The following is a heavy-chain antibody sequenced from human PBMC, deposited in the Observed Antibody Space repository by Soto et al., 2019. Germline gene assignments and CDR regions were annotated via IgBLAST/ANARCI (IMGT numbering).Heavy chain of an antibody. CDR3: ATGLMFDDALDG. Sequence: PGGSLRLSGAASGFTFSSYSMNWVRQAPWKGLEWVSSISSSSSYTYYADSVKGRFTISRDNAKNSLYLQMNSLRAEDTAVYYCATGLMFDDALDGWGQGKMVTVSS. V-gene: IGHV3-21*01. CDR2: ISSSSSYT. J-gene: IGHJ3*01. CDR1: GFTFSSYS. D-gene: IGHD3-10*02.